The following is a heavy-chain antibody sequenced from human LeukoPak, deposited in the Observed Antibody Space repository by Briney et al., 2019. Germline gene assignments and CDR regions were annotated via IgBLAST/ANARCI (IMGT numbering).Heavy chain of an antibody. CDR1: GYTFTSYW. J-gene: IGHJ4*02. V-gene: IGHV5-51*01. CDR3: ARLGFPPTAMVHDY. D-gene: IGHD5-18*01. Sequence: ASVKVSCKASGYTFTSYWIGWVRQMPGKGLEWMGIIYPGDSDTRYSPSFQGQVTISADKSISTAYLQWSSLKASDTAMYYCARLGFPPTAMVHDYWGQGTLVTVSS. CDR2: IYPGDSDT.